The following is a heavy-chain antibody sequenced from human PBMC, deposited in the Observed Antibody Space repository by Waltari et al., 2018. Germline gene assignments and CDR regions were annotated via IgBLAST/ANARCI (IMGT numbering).Heavy chain of an antibody. CDR1: GFSFISYS. J-gene: IGHJ4*02. CDR3: ASLQTSGSLFEI. CDR2: ISRGGTPI. Sequence: EVELVESGGDLVQPGGSLRLSCAASGFSFISYSMNWVRQAPGKGLEGIADISRGGTPIHYADSVKGRFTISRDNDKNALYLQMNSLRDEDTAVYFCASLQTSGSLFEIWGQGTLVTVSS. D-gene: IGHD1-26*01. V-gene: IGHV3-48*02.